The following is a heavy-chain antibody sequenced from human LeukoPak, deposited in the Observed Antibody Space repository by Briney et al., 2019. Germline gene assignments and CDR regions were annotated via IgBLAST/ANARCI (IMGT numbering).Heavy chain of an antibody. J-gene: IGHJ5*02. CDR2: INHSGST. Sequence: PSETLSLTCAVYGGSFSGYYWSWIRQPPGKGLEWIGEINHSGSTNYNPSLKSRVTISVDTSKNQFSLKLSSVTAADTAVYYCARGQMVRGVILGWFDPWGQGTLVTVSS. V-gene: IGHV4-34*01. D-gene: IGHD3-10*01. CDR3: ARGQMVRGVILGWFDP. CDR1: GGSFSGYY.